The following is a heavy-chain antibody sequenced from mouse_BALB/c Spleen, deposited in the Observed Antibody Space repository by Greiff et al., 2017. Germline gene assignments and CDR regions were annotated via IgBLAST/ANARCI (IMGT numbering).Heavy chain of an antibody. CDR3: AEYDYALDY. CDR1: GFTFSSYG. CDR2: INSNGGST. Sequence: EVQLVESGGGLVQPGGSLKLSCAASGFTFSSYGMSWVRQTPDKRLELVATINSNGGSTYYPDSVKGRFTISRDNAKNTLYLQMSSLKSEDTAMYYCAEYDYALDYWGQGTTLTVSS. D-gene: IGHD2-4*01. J-gene: IGHJ2*01. V-gene: IGHV5-6-3*01.